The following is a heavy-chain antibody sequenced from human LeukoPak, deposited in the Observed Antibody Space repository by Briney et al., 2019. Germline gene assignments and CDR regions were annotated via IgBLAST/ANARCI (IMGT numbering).Heavy chain of an antibody. J-gene: IGHJ5*01. V-gene: IGHV4-4*09. CDR2: ISTTGST. CDR1: GASISGHY. CDR3: ARQDGLWVGDLGGWFDF. D-gene: IGHD3-10*01. Sequence: SETLSLTCTVSGASISGHYWSWLRQSAGRGVERLGYISTTGSTTYTPSLEGRVPMSEDTSQNQLSLTLSSVPAADTAVYFCARQDGLWVGDLGGWFDFWGQGIQVTVSS.